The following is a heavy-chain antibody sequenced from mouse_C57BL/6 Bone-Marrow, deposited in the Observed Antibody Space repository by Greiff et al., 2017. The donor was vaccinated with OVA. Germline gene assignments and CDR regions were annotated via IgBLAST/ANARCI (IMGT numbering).Heavy chain of an antibody. Sequence: EVQLQQSGPGLVKPSQSLSLTCSVTGYSITSGYYWNWIRQFPGNKLEWMGYISYDGSNNYNPSLKNRISITRDTSKNQFFLKLNSVTTEDTATYYCARMRKAYWYFDVWGTGTTVTVSS. CDR2: ISYDGSN. V-gene: IGHV3-6*01. CDR3: ARMRKAYWYFDV. CDR1: GYSITSGYY. J-gene: IGHJ1*03.